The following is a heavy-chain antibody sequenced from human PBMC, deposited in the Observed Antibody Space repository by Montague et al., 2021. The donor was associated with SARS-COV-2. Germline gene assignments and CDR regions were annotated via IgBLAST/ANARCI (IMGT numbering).Heavy chain of an antibody. CDR2: IDWDDDK. CDR3: AREIAAAPDY. D-gene: IGHD6-13*01. J-gene: IGHJ4*02. V-gene: IGHV2-70*11. Sequence: PALVNPTQTLTLTCTFSGFSLSTSGMCVSWIRQPPGKALEWLARIDWDDDKYYRTSLKTRLTISKDASKNQVVLTMTNMDPVDTATYYYAREIAAAPDYWGQGTLVTVSS. CDR1: GFSLSTSGMC.